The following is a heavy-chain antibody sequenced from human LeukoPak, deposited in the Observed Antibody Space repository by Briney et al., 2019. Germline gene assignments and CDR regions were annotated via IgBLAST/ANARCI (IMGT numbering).Heavy chain of an antibody. V-gene: IGHV1-69*05. CDR2: TVPIFGAP. D-gene: IGHD3-10*01. J-gene: IGHJ1*01. CDR3: ARGILYGSGSYRTV. CDR1: GGTLNSYY. Sequence: SVKVSCKASGGTLNSYYVTWVRQAPGQGLEWMGGTVPIFGAPNYAQKFRGRVTMTRNTSISTAYMELSSLRSEDTAVYYCARGILYGSGSYRTVWGQGTLVTVSS.